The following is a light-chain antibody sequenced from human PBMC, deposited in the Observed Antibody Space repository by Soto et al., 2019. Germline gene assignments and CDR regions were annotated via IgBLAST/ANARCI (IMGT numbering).Light chain of an antibody. V-gene: IGKV3-20*01. CDR2: DSS. CDR3: QQYGSAGT. CDR1: QSLSSNF. Sequence: EIVLTQSPATLSLSPGERATLSCRASQSLSSNFLAWYQQKPGQPPRLLIYDSSTRATGFPDRFSGSGSGTDFTLTISRLEPEDFAVYYCQQYGSAGTCGQGTKG. J-gene: IGKJ1*01.